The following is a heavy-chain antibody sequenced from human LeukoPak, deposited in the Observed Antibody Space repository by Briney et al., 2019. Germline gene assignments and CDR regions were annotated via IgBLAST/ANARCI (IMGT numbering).Heavy chain of an antibody. J-gene: IGHJ4*02. D-gene: IGHD3-10*01. CDR2: IIPIFGTA. V-gene: IGHV1-69*06. CDR1: GGTFSSYA. Sequence: GASVKVSCKASGGTFSSYAISWVRQAPGQGLEWMGGIIPIFGTASYAQKFQDRVTITADKSTSTAYMELSSLRSEDTAVYYCARGTVMIRGVIMQRGGEGFDYWGQGTLVTVSS. CDR3: ARGTVMIRGVIMQRGGEGFDY.